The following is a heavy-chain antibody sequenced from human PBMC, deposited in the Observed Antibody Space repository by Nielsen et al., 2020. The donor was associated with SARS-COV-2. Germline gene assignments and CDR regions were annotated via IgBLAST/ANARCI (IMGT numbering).Heavy chain of an antibody. CDR1: GGSISSSSYY. J-gene: IGHJ6*02. D-gene: IGHD6-25*01. Sequence: GSLRLSCTVSGGSISSSSYYWVWIRQPPGKGLEWIGSIYHRGSTYYNPSLKSRVTMSVDTSKDQFSLKLTSVTAADTAIYFCAREFRISAADITHHYYGLDVWGQGTTVTVSS. CDR3: AREFRISAADITHHYYGLDV. V-gene: IGHV4-39*07. CDR2: IYHRGST.